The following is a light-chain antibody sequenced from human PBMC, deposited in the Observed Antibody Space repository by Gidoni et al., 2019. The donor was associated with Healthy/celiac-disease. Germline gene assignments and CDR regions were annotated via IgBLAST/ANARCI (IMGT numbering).Light chain of an antibody. V-gene: IGKV4-1*01. J-gene: IGKJ4*01. Sequence: DIVMTQSPDSLAVSLGERATLNCKSSQSVLYSSNNKNYLTWYQQKPVTSPKLLIYWASTRESGVPDRLSGSGSGTDFTLTISSLQAEDVAVYYCQQYYSTPLTFGGGTKVEIK. CDR1: QSVLYSSNNKNY. CDR3: QQYYSTPLT. CDR2: WAS.